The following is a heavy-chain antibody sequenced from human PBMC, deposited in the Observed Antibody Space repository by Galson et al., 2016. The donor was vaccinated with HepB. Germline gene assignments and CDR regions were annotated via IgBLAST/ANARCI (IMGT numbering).Heavy chain of an antibody. Sequence: LSLTCAVSGVSISSSDWWSWVRQPPGQGLEWIGQIFHSGRVNYTPSLASRVTISIDTSNNHFSLRLTSVTAADTAMYYCASYLVQSWAGSDAFDTWGLGTMVTVSS. D-gene: IGHD6-13*01. CDR2: IFHSGRV. CDR3: ASYLVQSWAGSDAFDT. V-gene: IGHV4-4*02. CDR1: GVSISSSDW. J-gene: IGHJ3*02.